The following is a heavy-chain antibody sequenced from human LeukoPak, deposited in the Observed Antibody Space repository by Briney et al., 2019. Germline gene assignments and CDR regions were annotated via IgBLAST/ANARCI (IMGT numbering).Heavy chain of an antibody. Sequence: SQTLSLTCTVSGGSISSGGYYWSWIRQHPGKGLEWIVYIYYSESTYYNPSLKSRVTISVDTSKNQFSLKLSSVTAADTAVYYCARVPGRYSSSWLSVPATFDYWGQGTLVTVSS. CDR1: GGSISSGGYY. CDR3: ARVPGRYSSSWLSVPATFDY. CDR2: IYYSEST. D-gene: IGHD6-13*01. J-gene: IGHJ4*02. V-gene: IGHV4-31*03.